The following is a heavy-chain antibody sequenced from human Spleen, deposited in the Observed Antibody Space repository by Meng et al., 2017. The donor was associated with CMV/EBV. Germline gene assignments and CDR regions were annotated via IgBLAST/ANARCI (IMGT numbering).Heavy chain of an antibody. J-gene: IGHJ5*02. Sequence: GGSLRLSCGPSGFTFSNYAMIWVRQAPEKGLEWVSSITSSGGSTYYADSVRGRFTISRDNSKNTLYLQMNSLRAEDTAVYYCAREYCSSSSCYLGWPWGQGTLVTVSS. V-gene: IGHV3-23*01. D-gene: IGHD2-2*01. CDR2: ITSSGGST. CDR1: GFTFSNYA. CDR3: AREYCSSSSCYLGWP.